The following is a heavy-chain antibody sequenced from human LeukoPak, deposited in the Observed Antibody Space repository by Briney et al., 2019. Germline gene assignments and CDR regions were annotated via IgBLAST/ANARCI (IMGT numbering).Heavy chain of an antibody. Sequence: ASVKVSCKASGYTFTSYGISWVRQAPGQGLEWMGWISAYNGNTNYAQKLQGRVTMTTDTSTSTAYMEVRSLRSDDTAVYYCARDLPRIAVAASGHWGQGTLVTVSS. CDR2: ISAYNGNT. D-gene: IGHD6-19*01. V-gene: IGHV1-18*01. J-gene: IGHJ4*02. CDR3: ARDLPRIAVAASGH. CDR1: GYTFTSYG.